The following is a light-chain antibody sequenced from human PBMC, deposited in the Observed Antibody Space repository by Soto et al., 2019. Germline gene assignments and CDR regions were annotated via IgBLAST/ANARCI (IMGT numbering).Light chain of an antibody. CDR3: QQLNSFPIT. Sequence: DIQLTQAPSFLSASAGDRVTITCRASQVISSYLAWYQQKPGRAPKLLIYAASTLQSGVPSRFSGSGSGTEFTRTITSLQPEDFATYYCQQLNSFPITFGQGTRLEIK. J-gene: IGKJ5*01. V-gene: IGKV1-9*01. CDR2: AAS. CDR1: QVISSY.